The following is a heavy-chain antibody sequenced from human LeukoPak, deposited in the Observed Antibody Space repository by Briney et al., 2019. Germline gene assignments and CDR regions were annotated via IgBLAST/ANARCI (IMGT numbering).Heavy chain of an antibody. Sequence: SETLSLTCAVYGGSFSGYYWSWIRQPPGKGLEWIGEINHSGSTNYNPSLKSRVTISVDTSKNQISLKLSSVTAADTAVYHCARARMVYAFYYYYYMDVWGKGTTVTVSS. D-gene: IGHD2-8*01. CDR1: GGSFSGYY. CDR3: ARARMVYAFYYYYYMDV. V-gene: IGHV4-34*01. J-gene: IGHJ6*03. CDR2: INHSGST.